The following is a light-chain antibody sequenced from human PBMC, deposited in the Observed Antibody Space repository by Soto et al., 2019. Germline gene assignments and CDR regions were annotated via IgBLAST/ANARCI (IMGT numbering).Light chain of an antibody. V-gene: IGLV1-40*01. CDR3: QSYDSSLSGCV. J-gene: IGLJ1*01. Sequence: QSVLTQPLSVSGAPGQRVTISCTGSSSNIGAGYDVHWYQQLPGTAPKLLIYGNSNRPSGVPDRFSGSKSGTSASLAITGLQAEDGADYYCQSYDSSLSGCVFGTGTKVTVL. CDR2: GNS. CDR1: SSNIGAGYD.